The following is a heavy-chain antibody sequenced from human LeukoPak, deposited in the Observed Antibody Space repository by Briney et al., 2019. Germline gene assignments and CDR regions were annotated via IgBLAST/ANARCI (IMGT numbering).Heavy chain of an antibody. CDR1: RFTFSRYL. CDR2: INSDGIST. Sequence: GGSLRLSCVASRFTFSRYLMHGVRQAPARGRVGVSRINSDGISTSYADSVKGRFTISRDNAKNTLYLQMNSLRAEDTAVYYCARDGNYYDSSGPADYWGQGTLVTVSS. J-gene: IGHJ4*02. CDR3: ARDGNYYDSSGPADY. D-gene: IGHD3-22*01. V-gene: IGHV3-74*01.